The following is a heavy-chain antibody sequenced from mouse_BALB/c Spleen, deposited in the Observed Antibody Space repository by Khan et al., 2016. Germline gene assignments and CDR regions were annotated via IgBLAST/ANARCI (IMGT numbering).Heavy chain of an antibody. D-gene: IGHD1-1*01. CDR2: IWAGGST. CDR1: GFSLTTYG. Sequence: QVQLKESGPGLVAPSQSLSITCTVSGFSLTTYGVHWVRQPPGKGLEWLGVIWAGGSTNYNSALMYRLSISNDNSKSQVFLKMHSQQTDDTATYYWARDRYYGTSYFDYWGQGTTLTVSS. V-gene: IGHV2-9*02. CDR3: ARDRYYGTSYFDY. J-gene: IGHJ2*01.